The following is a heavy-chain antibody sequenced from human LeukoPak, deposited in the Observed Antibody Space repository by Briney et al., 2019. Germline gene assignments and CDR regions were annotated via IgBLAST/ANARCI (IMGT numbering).Heavy chain of an antibody. D-gene: IGHD3-22*01. Sequence: PGAPLRLSCAASGFTFSSYWMHWVRQAPGKGLVWVSRINSDGSSTSYADSVKGRFTISRDNAKNTLYLQMSSLRAEDTAVYYCARGPHYYDKSVAFDIWGQGTMVTVSP. CDR1: GFTFSSYW. V-gene: IGHV3-74*01. J-gene: IGHJ3*02. CDR3: ARGPHYYDKSVAFDI. CDR2: INSDGSST.